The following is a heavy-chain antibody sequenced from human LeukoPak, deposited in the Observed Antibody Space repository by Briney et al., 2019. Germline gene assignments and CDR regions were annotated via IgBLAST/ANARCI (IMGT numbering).Heavy chain of an antibody. CDR2: ISWNSGSI. CDR1: GFTFDDYA. CDR3: AKSVSGSPDAFDI. Sequence: GGYLRLSCAASGFTFDDYAMHWVRQAPGKGLEWVSGISWNSGSIGYADSVKGRFTISRDNAKNSLYLQMNSLRAKDTALYYCAKSVSGSPDAFDIWGQGTMVTVSS. V-gene: IGHV3-9*01. J-gene: IGHJ3*02.